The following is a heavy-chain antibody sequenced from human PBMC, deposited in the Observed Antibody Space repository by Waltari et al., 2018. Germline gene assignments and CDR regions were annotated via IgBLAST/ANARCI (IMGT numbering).Heavy chain of an antibody. D-gene: IGHD6-13*01. CDR2: INPNSGGT. V-gene: IGHV1-2*04. CDR1: GSTFTCYY. CDR3: ARGSHIAAERVRDIWFDP. Sequence: QVQLVQSGAEVKKPGASVKVSFKASGSTFTCYYMHWVRQAPGQGLEWMGWINPNSGGTNYAQKFQGWVTMTRDTSISTAYMELSRRRSDDTAVYYCARGSHIAAERVRDIWFDPWGQGTLVTVSS. J-gene: IGHJ5*02.